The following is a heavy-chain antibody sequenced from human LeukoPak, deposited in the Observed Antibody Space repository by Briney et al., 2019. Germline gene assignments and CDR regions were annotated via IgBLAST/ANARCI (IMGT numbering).Heavy chain of an antibody. V-gene: IGHV1-24*01. Sequence: ASVKVSCKVSGYTLTELSMHWVRQAPGKGLEWMGGFDPEDGETIYAQKFQGRVTMTEDTSTDTAYMELSSLRSEDTAVYYCATARGQDIVVVPAALGYFDYWGQGTLVTVSS. CDR2: FDPEDGET. CDR3: ATARGQDIVVVPAALGYFDY. CDR1: GYTLTELS. J-gene: IGHJ4*02. D-gene: IGHD2-2*01.